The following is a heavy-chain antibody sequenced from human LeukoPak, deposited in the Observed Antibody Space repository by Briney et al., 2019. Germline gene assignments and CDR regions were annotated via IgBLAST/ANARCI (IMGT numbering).Heavy chain of an antibody. Sequence: GGSLRLSCAASGFTFGNYDMHWVRQAPGKGLEWVAFIRYDGSDKYYADSVKGRFTISRDNSKNTLYLQMNSLRPEDTAVYFCSGSYSYWGQGTLVTVSS. J-gene: IGHJ4*02. D-gene: IGHD1-26*01. V-gene: IGHV3-30*02. CDR3: SGSYSY. CDR1: GFTFGNYD. CDR2: IRYDGSDK.